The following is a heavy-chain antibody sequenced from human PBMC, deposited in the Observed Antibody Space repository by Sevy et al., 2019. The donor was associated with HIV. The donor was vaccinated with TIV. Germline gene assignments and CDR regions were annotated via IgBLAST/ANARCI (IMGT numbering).Heavy chain of an antibody. CDR3: AKEVGDIVVVPAAGAHDAFDI. V-gene: IGHV3-23*01. D-gene: IGHD2-2*01. Sequence: GGSLRLSCAASGFTFSSYAMSWVRQAPGKGLEWVSAISGSGGSTYYANSVKGRFTISRDNSKNTLYLQMNSLRAEDTAVYYCAKEVGDIVVVPAAGAHDAFDIWGQGTMVIVSS. CDR2: ISGSGGST. CDR1: GFTFSSYA. J-gene: IGHJ3*02.